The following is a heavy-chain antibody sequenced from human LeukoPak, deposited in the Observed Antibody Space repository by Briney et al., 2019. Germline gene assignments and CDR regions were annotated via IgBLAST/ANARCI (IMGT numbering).Heavy chain of an antibody. D-gene: IGHD2-15*01. CDR3: ARGVVVAANCDY. CDR2: ISYDGSNK. J-gene: IGHJ4*02. CDR1: GFTFSSYA. V-gene: IGHV3-30-3*01. Sequence: GGSLRLSCAASGFTFSSYAMHWVRQAPGKGLEWVAVISYDGSNKYYADSVKGRFTISRDNSKNTLYLQMNSLRAEDTAVYYCARGVVVAANCDYWGQGTLVTVSS.